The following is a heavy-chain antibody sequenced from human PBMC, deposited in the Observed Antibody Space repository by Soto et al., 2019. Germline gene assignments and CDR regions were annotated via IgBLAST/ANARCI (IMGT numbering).Heavy chain of an antibody. CDR3: EVTTGY. Sequence: QVQVVQSRAEVKKPGASVQVSCKTSGYTFTDYDINWVRQATGQGLEWMGWVSPGNGNAGYAPQLQGRVTMTSDTSISTVYMELSSLTSEDTAVYFCEVTTGYWGQGTKVTVSS. D-gene: IGHD2-21*02. CDR1: GYTFTDYD. V-gene: IGHV1-8*01. CDR2: VSPGNGNA. J-gene: IGHJ4*02.